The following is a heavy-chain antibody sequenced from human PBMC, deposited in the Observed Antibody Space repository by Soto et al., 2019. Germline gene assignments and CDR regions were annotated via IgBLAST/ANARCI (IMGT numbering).Heavy chain of an antibody. D-gene: IGHD1-26*01. CDR1: GYTFTSYG. CDR3: ARVRWELPYGDAFDI. Sequence: ASVKVSCKVSGYTFTSYGISWVRQAPGQGLEWMGWISAYNGNTNYAQKLQGRVTMTTDTSTSTAYMELRSLRSDDTAVYYCARVRWELPYGDAFDIWGQGTMVTVSS. V-gene: IGHV1-18*01. J-gene: IGHJ3*02. CDR2: ISAYNGNT.